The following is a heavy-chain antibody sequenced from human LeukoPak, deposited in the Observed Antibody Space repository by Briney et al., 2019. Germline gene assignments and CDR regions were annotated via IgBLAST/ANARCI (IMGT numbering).Heavy chain of an antibody. D-gene: IGHD5-18*01. CDR3: ARHNPSSYSYGYLNRFDY. Sequence: SETLSLTCTVSGGSISSYYWSWIRQPPGKGLEWIGYIYYSGSTNYNPSLKSRVTISVDTSKNQFSLKLRSVTAADTAVYYCARHNPSSYSYGYLNRFDYWGQGTLVTVSS. CDR2: IYYSGST. V-gene: IGHV4-59*08. J-gene: IGHJ4*02. CDR1: GGSISSYY.